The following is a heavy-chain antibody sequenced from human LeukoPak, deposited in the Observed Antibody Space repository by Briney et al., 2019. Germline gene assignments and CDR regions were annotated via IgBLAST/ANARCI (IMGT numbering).Heavy chain of an antibody. CDR2: IRSSGGTT. CDR3: AKDRYGGDYFDS. V-gene: IGHV3-23*01. J-gene: IGHJ4*02. D-gene: IGHD4-23*01. CDR1: GFTFSTYA. Sequence: GGSLRLSCAASGFTFSTYAMSWVRQAPGKELEWVSAIRSSGGTTYYADSVKGRFTISRDNSKNTLYLQMNSLRAEDTAVYYCAKDRYGGDYFDSWGQGTLVTVSS.